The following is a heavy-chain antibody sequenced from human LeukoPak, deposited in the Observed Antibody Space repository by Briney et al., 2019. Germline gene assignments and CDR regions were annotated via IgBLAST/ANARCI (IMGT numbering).Heavy chain of an antibody. J-gene: IGHJ4*02. D-gene: IGHD1-7*01. CDR2: IYTSGST. Sequence: SETLSLTCTVSGGSISSYYWSWIRQPPGKGPEWIGYIYTSGSTNYNPSLKSRVTISVDTSKNQFSLKLSSVTAADTAVHYCARHAPLGNYVPFDYWGQGTLVTVSS. V-gene: IGHV4-4*09. CDR3: ARHAPLGNYVPFDY. CDR1: GGSISSYY.